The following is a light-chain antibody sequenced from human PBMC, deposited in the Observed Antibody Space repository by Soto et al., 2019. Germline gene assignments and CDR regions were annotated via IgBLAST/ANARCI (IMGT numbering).Light chain of an antibody. CDR2: GNN. V-gene: IGLV1-40*01. Sequence: QSALTQPPSVSGAPGQRVTITCTESSSNIGAGYDVHWYHQLPGTAPKLLIYGNNNRPSGVPDRFSGSRSGTSASLAITGLQAEDEADYYCQSYDSSLSVWVFGGGTKLTVL. CDR3: QSYDSSLSVWV. J-gene: IGLJ3*02. CDR1: SSNIGAGYD.